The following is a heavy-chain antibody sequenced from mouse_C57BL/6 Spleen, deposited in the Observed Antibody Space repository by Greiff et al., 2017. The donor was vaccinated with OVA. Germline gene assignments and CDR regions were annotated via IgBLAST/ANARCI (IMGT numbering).Heavy chain of an antibody. CDR2: INPNYGTT. D-gene: IGHD1-1*01. V-gene: IGHV1-39*01. Sequence: EVKLMESGPELVKPGASVKISCKASGYSFTDYNMNWVKQSNGKSLEWIGVINPNYGTTSYNQKFKGKATLTVDKSSSTAYMQLNSLTSEYSAVYYCANYYGISNYSFDFWGTGTTVTVSS. CDR1: GYSFTDYN. CDR3: ANYYGISNYSFDF. J-gene: IGHJ1*03.